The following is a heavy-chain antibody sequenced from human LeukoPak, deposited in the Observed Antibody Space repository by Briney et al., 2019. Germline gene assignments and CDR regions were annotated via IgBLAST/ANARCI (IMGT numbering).Heavy chain of an antibody. J-gene: IGHJ6*02. D-gene: IGHD2-2*01. CDR3: ARVVVVPAAMGDTGMDV. CDR1: GYTFTGYY. V-gene: IGHV1-2*02. CDR2: INPNSGGT. Sequence: GASVTVSCKASGYTFTGYYMHWVRQAPGQGLEWMGWINPNSGGTNYAQKFQGRVTMTRDTSISTAYMELSRLRSNDTAVYYCARVVVVPAAMGDTGMDVWGQGTTVTVSS.